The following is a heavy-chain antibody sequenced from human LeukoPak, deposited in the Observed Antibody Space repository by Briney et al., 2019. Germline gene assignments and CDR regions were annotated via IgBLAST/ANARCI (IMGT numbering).Heavy chain of an antibody. Sequence: PGRSLRLSCAASGFTFDDYAMHWVRQAPGKGLERVSGISWNSGSIGYADSVKGRFTISRDNAKNSLYLQMNSLRPEDTALYYCAKDLRGYSYGYPDYWGQGTLVTVSS. CDR3: AKDLRGYSYGYPDY. D-gene: IGHD5-18*01. J-gene: IGHJ4*02. CDR1: GFTFDDYA. CDR2: ISWNSGSI. V-gene: IGHV3-9*01.